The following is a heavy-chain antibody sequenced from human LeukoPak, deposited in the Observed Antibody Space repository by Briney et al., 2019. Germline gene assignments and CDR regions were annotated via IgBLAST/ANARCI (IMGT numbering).Heavy chain of an antibody. CDR3: ARHRGYCSSTSCYPYYFDY. Sequence: GGSLRLSCSASGFTFSTYAMHWVRQAPGKGLEYVSGISSNGGTTYYADPVKGRFTISRDNSKNTLYLQMNSLRAEDTAVYYCARHRGYCSSTSCYPYYFDYWGQGTLVTVSS. CDR1: GFTFSTYA. D-gene: IGHD2-2*01. V-gene: IGHV3-64*04. J-gene: IGHJ4*02. CDR2: ISSNGGTT.